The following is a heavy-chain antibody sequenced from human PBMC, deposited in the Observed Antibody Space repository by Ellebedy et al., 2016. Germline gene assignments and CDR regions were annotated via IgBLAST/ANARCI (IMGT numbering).Heavy chain of an antibody. CDR3: ARDHWLKIIAVAGTSAFDI. CDR1: GYTFTSYG. Sequence: ASVKVSCKASGYTFTSYGISWVRQAPGQGLEWMGWISAYNGNTNYAQKLQGRVTMTTDTSTSTAYMELRSLRSDDTAVYYCARDHWLKIIAVAGTSAFDIWGQGTMVTVSS. J-gene: IGHJ3*02. CDR2: ISAYNGNT. D-gene: IGHD6-19*01. V-gene: IGHV1-18*04.